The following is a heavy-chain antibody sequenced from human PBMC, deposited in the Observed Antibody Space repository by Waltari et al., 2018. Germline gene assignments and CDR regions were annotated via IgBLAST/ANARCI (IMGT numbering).Heavy chain of an antibody. CDR3: ATARDEETAMVYFDH. J-gene: IGHJ4*02. V-gene: IGHV3-66*02. Sequence: EVQLVESGGALVHPGGSLSLSCAASGFTFGSHHMAWVRQAPGKGLEWVSIIYAAGSTYYADSVMGRFTISRDNSKNTLHLQMNSLRSEDTAIYYCATARDEETAMVYFDHWGEGSLVSVSS. CDR2: IYAAGST. D-gene: IGHD5-18*01. CDR1: GFTFGSHH.